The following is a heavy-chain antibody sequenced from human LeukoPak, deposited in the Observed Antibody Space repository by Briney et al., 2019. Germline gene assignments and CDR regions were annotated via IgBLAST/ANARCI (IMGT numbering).Heavy chain of an antibody. CDR1: GGSISSYY. V-gene: IGHV4-59*08. D-gene: IGHD3-9*01. Sequence: SETLSLTCTVSGGSISSYYWSWIRQPPGKGLEWIGYIYYSGSTNYNPSLKSRVTISVDTSKNQFSLKLSSVTAADTAVYYCASGIYDILTGYYMSLDYWGQGTLVTVSS. CDR3: ASGIYDILTGYYMSLDY. CDR2: IYYSGST. J-gene: IGHJ4*02.